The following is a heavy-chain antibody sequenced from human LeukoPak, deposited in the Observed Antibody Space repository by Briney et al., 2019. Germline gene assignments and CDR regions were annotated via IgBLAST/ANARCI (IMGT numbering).Heavy chain of an antibody. CDR1: GGSISSYY. D-gene: IGHD5-18*01. J-gene: IGHJ6*02. CDR2: IYYSGST. CDR3: ARRTKGYSYGDYYGMDV. Sequence: SETLSLTCTVSGGSISSYYWSWIRQPPGKGLEWVGYIYYSGSTNYNPSLKSRVTISVDTSKNQFSLKLSSVTAADTAVYYCARRTKGYSYGDYYGMDVWGQGTTVTVSS. V-gene: IGHV4-59*08.